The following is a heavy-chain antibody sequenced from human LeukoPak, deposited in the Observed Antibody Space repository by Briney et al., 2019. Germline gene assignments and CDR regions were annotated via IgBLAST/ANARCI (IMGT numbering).Heavy chain of an antibody. J-gene: IGHJ4*02. CDR2: VYYTGST. CDR3: ARGHTVTTYYFDY. D-gene: IGHD4-17*01. CDR1: GTSIRSSRMY. V-gene: IGHV4-39*01. Sequence: SETLSLTCTVSGTSIRSSRMYWGWIRQPPGKGLEWLGSVYYTGSTFHNPSLKRRVTIPVDTSKNQFSLKLSSVTAADTAVYYCARGHTVTTYYFDYWGQGTLVTVSS.